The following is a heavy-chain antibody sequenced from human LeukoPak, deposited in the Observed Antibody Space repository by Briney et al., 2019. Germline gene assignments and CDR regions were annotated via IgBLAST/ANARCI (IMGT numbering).Heavy chain of an antibody. D-gene: IGHD3-3*01. Sequence: ASVKVSCKASGYTFTSYDINWVRQATGQGLEWMGWMNPNSGNTGYAQKFQGRVTMTRNTSISTAYMEPSSLRSEDTAVYYCARSGITIFGVVIGYYYYGMDVWGQGTTVTVSS. CDR2: MNPNSGNT. CDR1: GYTFTSYD. CDR3: ARSGITIFGVVIGYYYYGMDV. V-gene: IGHV1-8*01. J-gene: IGHJ6*02.